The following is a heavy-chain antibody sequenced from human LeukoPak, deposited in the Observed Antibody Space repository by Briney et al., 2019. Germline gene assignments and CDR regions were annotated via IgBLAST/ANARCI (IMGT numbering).Heavy chain of an antibody. CDR3: ARPRKKQLVNDAFDI. D-gene: IGHD6-13*01. CDR2: IFYSGTT. CDR1: GGSISSSSYY. V-gene: IGHV4-39*01. J-gene: IGHJ3*02. Sequence: SETLSLTCTVSGGSISSSSYYWGWIRQPPGKGLEWIGGIFYSGTTYYNPSLKSRVTISVDTTNTQFSLKLSYVTAADTAVYYCARPRKKQLVNDAFDIWGQGTMVTVSS.